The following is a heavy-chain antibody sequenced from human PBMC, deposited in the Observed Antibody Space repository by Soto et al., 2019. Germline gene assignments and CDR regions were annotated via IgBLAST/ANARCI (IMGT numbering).Heavy chain of an antibody. D-gene: IGHD3-10*01. CDR3: AKVSRKGSAIDFDY. CDR2: VNPNNGDT. V-gene: IGHV1-8*01. Sequence: QVRLVQSGAELKKPGASVKVSCKAAGYTFSNYDMNWVRQATGQGPEWIGWVNPNNGDTGYAQKFQGRVTLTTDISTTTAYMELTSLRSEDTAIYHCAKVSRKGSAIDFDYWGQGTLITVSS. CDR1: GYTFSNYD. J-gene: IGHJ4*02.